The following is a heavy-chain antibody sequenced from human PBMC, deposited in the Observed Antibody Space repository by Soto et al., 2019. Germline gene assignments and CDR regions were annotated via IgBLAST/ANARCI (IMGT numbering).Heavy chain of an antibody. D-gene: IGHD4-17*01. V-gene: IGHV5-51*01. CDR1: GYMFPTYW. J-gene: IGHJ4*02. Sequence: GESLKISCQASGYMFPTYWIGWVRQMPGKGLEWMGIIYPGDSDTRYSPSLQGQVTISADRSLSTVYLQWSSLKASDTAMYYCTTASRRYYFDYWGQGTLVTVSS. CDR3: TTASRRYYFDY. CDR2: IYPGDSDT.